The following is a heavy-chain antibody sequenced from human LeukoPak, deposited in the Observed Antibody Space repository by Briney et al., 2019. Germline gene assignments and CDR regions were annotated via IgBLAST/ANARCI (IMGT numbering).Heavy chain of an antibody. D-gene: IGHD3-10*01. CDR1: GFPLSNYD. CDR2: TSSSDDGT. V-gene: IGHV3-23*01. Sequence: PGGSLRLSCVASGFPLSNYDMSWVRQVPGKGLEWVSATSSSDDGTYYADSVKGRFTISRDNSKNTLYLQMNSLRAEDTAVYYCAKDQLLWFGELLAMDVWGKGTTVTVSS. CDR3: AKDQLLWFGELLAMDV. J-gene: IGHJ6*04.